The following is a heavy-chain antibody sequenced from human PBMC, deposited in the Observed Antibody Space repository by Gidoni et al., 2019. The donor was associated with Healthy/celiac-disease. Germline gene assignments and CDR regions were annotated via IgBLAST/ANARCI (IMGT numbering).Heavy chain of an antibody. Sequence: QVQLVQSGAEVKKPGASVKVSCTASGYTFTSYDINWVRQATGQGLEWMGWMNPNSGNTGYAQKFQGRVTMTRNTSISTAYMELSSLRSADTAVYYCARGHYYYDSSGYYLYYYYYYGMDVWGQGTTVTVSS. CDR3: ARGHYYYDSSGYYLYYYYYYGMDV. CDR1: GYTFTSYD. J-gene: IGHJ6*02. D-gene: IGHD3-22*01. CDR2: MNPNSGNT. V-gene: IGHV1-8*01.